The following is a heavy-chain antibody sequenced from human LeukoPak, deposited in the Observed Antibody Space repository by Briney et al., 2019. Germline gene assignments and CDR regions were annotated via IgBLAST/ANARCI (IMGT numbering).Heavy chain of an antibody. CDR2: IYYSGST. CDR3: ARDRGARVYYYTDV. J-gene: IGHJ6*03. Sequence: PSETLSLTCTVSGGSISSYYWSWIRQPPGKGLEWIGYIYYSGSTNYNPSLKSRVTISVDTSKNQFSLKLSSVTAADTAVYYCARDRGARVYYYTDVWGKGTTVTISS. V-gene: IGHV4-59*01. D-gene: IGHD1-26*01. CDR1: GGSISSYY.